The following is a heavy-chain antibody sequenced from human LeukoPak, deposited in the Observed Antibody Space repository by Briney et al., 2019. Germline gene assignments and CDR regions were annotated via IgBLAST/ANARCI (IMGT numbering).Heavy chain of an antibody. J-gene: IGHJ5*02. Sequence: SETLSLTCTVSGYSISSGYYWSWIRQPPGKGLEWIGYIYYSGSTNYNPSLKSRVTISVDTSKNQFSLKLSSVTAADTAVYYCAREVENYYGSGSYGWFDPWGQGTLVTVSS. V-gene: IGHV4-61*01. CDR2: IYYSGST. CDR1: GYSISSGYY. D-gene: IGHD3-10*01. CDR3: AREVENYYGSGSYGWFDP.